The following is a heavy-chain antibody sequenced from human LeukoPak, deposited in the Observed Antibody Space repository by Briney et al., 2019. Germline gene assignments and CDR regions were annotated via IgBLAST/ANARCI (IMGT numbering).Heavy chain of an antibody. V-gene: IGHV4-59*01. D-gene: IGHD2-2*01. CDR2: VDHTGST. J-gene: IGHJ4*02. Sequence: SETLSLTCTVSDDSITMYYWTWIRQPPGKGLEWIGYVDHTGSTKFNPSLNGRVSISRDTSNNFFSLRLRSVTAADTAVYFCARVARCTSCFDVDYWGQGTLVTVSS. CDR3: ARVARCTSCFDVDY. CDR1: DDSITMYY.